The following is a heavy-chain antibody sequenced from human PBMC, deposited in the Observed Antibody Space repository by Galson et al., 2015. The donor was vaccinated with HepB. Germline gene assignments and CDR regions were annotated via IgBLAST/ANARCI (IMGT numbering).Heavy chain of an antibody. CDR1: GYTFTGYY. V-gene: IGHV1-2*02. D-gene: IGHD4-17*01. CDR3: ARVYLGDYRDYYYYMDV. Sequence: SVKVSCKASGYTFTGYYMHWARQAPGQGLEWMGWINPNSGGTNYAQKFQGRVTMTRDTSISTAYMELSRLRSDDTAVYYCARVYLGDYRDYYYYMDVWGKGTTVTVSS. J-gene: IGHJ6*03. CDR2: INPNSGGT.